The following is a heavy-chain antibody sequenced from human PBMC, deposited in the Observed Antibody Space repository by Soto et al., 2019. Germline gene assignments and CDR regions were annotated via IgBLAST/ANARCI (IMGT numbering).Heavy chain of an antibody. CDR1: GFTFSDYA. CDR3: AKGDSGGFPRYFDY. CDR2: IGGGGGYT. Sequence: GGPLRLSCAASGFTFSDYAMSWVRQAPGKGLEWVSAIGGGGGYTYNADSVKGRFTISRDNSKNTVSLQLNSLKVEDTAVYFWAKGDSGGFPRYFDYRGQGTLVTVSS. V-gene: IGHV3-23*01. J-gene: IGHJ4*02. D-gene: IGHD3-22*01.